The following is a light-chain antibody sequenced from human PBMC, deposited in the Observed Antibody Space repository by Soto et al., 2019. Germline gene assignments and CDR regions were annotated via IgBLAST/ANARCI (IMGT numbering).Light chain of an antibody. CDR2: KAS. V-gene: IGKV1-5*03. CDR3: QQYNSYPFT. Sequence: DIQMTQSPSTLSASVGDRVTITCRASQSISSWLAWYQQKPGKAPKLLIYKASSLESGVPSRFSGSESGTEFTLTISSLQPYDFATYYYQQYNSYPFTFGPGTKGDIK. J-gene: IGKJ3*01. CDR1: QSISSW.